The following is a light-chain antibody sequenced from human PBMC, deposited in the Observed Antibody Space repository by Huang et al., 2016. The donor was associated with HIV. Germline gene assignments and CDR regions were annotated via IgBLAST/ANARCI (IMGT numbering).Light chain of an antibody. Sequence: EIVLTQSPGTLSLSPGERATLSCRASASVSSSYLAWYQQKPGQAPRLLIYGASSRATGIPDRFSGSGSGTDFTFTISRLEPEDFAVYYCQQYSSSPRTFGQGTKVEIK. CDR1: ASVSSSY. V-gene: IGKV3-20*01. CDR3: QQYSSSPRT. J-gene: IGKJ1*01. CDR2: GAS.